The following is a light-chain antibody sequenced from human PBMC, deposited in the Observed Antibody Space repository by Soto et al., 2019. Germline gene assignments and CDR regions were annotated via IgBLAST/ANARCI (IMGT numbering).Light chain of an antibody. Sequence: QSAMTQPASVSGSHGQSITISCTGTISAVGTYNLVSWYQQRPGEAPKLVIYEVTKRPLGVSYRFSSSKSGSTASLTISGLQAEDEADYYCCSYAGSHTLVFGGGTKLTVL. CDR1: ISAVGTYNL. CDR3: CSYAGSHTLV. CDR2: EVT. J-gene: IGLJ3*02. V-gene: IGLV2-23*02.